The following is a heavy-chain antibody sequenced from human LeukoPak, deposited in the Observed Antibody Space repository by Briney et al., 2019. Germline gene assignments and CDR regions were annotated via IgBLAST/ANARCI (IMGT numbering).Heavy chain of an antibody. D-gene: IGHD1-26*01. Sequence: ASVKVSCKASGYTFTAYYLHWVRQAPGQGLEYIGWINSNTGDTNSAQKFQGRVSMTRDTAISTAYMELSSLRSDDTAVYYCAREGPIVGATHLVDYWGQGTLVTVSS. CDR2: INSNTGDT. CDR1: GYTFTAYY. CDR3: AREGPIVGATHLVDY. V-gene: IGHV1-2*02. J-gene: IGHJ4*02.